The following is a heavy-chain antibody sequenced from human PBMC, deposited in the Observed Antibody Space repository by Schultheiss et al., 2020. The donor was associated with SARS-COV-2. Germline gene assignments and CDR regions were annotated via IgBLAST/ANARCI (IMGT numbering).Heavy chain of an antibody. V-gene: IGHV4-34*01. J-gene: IGHJ3*02. D-gene: IGHD2-15*01. CDR3: ARGAAVWCSGGSCYSGAFDI. CDR1: GGSFSGYY. Sequence: ESLKISCAVYGGSFSGYYWSWIRQPPGKGLEWIGEINHSGSTNYNPSLKSRVTISVDTSKNQFSLKLSSVTAADTAVYYCARGAAVWCSGGSCYSGAFDIWGQGTMVTVSS. CDR2: INHSGST.